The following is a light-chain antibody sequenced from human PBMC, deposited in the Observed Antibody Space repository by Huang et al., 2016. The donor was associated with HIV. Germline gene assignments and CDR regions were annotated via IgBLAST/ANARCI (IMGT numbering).Light chain of an antibody. CDR3: QQRTNWPALT. CDR2: ATY. CDR1: QSVSSF. J-gene: IGKJ4*01. V-gene: IGKV3-11*01. Sequence: EIVLTQSPATLSLSPGERATLSCRASQSVSSFLAWYQQKPGQAPRLLIYATYNRATGIPARFSGSGSGTDFTLTISSLEPEDCAVYYCQQRTNWPALTFGGGTKVETK.